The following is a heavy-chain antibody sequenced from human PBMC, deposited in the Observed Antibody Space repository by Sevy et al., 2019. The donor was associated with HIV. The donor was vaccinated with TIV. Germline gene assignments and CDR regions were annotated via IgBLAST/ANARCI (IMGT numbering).Heavy chain of an antibody. CDR1: GFIFTTYA. J-gene: IGHJ4*02. D-gene: IGHD3-10*01. CDR2: ISNSGGNT. V-gene: IGHV3-23*01. CDR3: AKEWTHLTYAFGEGDY. Sequence: GGSLRLSCAASGFIFTTYAMSWVRQAPGKGLEWVSGISNSGGNTYYADSVRGPFTVSRDNSKNTVYLQLTSLRDEDTAIYYCAKEWTHLTYAFGEGDYWGQGTLVTVSS.